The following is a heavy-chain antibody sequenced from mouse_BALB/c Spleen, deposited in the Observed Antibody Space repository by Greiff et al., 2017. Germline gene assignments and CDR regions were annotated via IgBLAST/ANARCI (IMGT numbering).Heavy chain of an antibody. CDR3: ARHGGLRYYYAMDY. CDR2: ISSGGGST. V-gene: IGHV5-12-1*01. D-gene: IGHD2-4*01. Sequence: DVMLVESGGGLVKPGGSLKLSCAASGFAFSSYDMSWVRQTPEKRLEWVAYISSGGGSTYYPDTVKGRFTISRDNAKNTLYLQMSSLKSEDTAMYYCARHGGLRYYYAMDYWGQGTSVTVSS. J-gene: IGHJ4*01. CDR1: GFAFSSYD.